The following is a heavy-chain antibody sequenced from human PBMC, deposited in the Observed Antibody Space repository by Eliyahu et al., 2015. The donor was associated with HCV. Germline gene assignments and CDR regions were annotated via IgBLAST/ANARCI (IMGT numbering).Heavy chain of an antibody. CDR3: ARVRRPEDINFWSEELDF. V-gene: IGHV3-23*01. CDR2: IGGGRT. J-gene: IGHJ4*02. Sequence: EVQLLESGGGLVQPGGSLKLSCAASGFTFSSYAMTWVRQAPGKGLXWVSVIGGGRTFYADSVKGRFTISRDNSKNTLYLQMNSLRAEDTAIYYCARVRRPEDINFWSEELDFWGQGTLITVSS. D-gene: IGHD1-14*01. CDR1: GFTFSSYA.